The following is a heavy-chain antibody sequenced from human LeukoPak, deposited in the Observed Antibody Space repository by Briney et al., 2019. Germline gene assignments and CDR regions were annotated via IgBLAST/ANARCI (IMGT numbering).Heavy chain of an antibody. J-gene: IGHJ4*02. CDR2: IKQDGSEK. D-gene: IGHD5-18*01. CDR3: RIQLWSGIDY. V-gene: IGHV3-7*01. Sequence: LPGGSLRLSCAASGFTFSSYEMNWVRQAPGKGLEWVANIKQDGSEKYYVDSVKGRFTISRDNAKNSLYLQMNSLRAEDTAVYYFRIQLWSGIDYWGQGTLVTVSS. CDR1: GFTFSSYE.